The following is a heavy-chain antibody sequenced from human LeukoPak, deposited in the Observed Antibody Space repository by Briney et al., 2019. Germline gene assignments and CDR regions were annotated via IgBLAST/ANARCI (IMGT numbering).Heavy chain of an antibody. J-gene: IGHJ6*03. CDR2: IQYDGSNE. Sequence: PGGSLRLSCAASEFSFSSYGMHWVRQAPGKGLEWVAFIQYDGSNEYYADSVKGRFTISRDNSKNTLHLQMSSLRAEDTAVYYCAKDRRPAGYYYYYYMDVWGKGTTVTVSS. CDR3: AKDRRPAGYYYYYYMDV. V-gene: IGHV3-30*02. CDR1: EFSFSSYG. D-gene: IGHD6-13*01.